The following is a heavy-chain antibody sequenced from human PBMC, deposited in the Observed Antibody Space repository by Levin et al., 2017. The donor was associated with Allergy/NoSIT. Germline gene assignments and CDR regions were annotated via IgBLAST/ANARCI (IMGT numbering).Heavy chain of an antibody. CDR3: ARKHGNFWSGYNYFDY. Sequence: GGSLRLSCAASGFTFSSYEMNWVRRAPGKGLEWVSYISSTGSTIYSADSVKGRFTISRDNAKNSLYLHMNSLRAEDTAVYYCARKHGNFWSGYNYFDYRGQGTLVTVSS. J-gene: IGHJ4*02. CDR2: ISSTGSTI. D-gene: IGHD3-3*01. CDR1: GFTFSSYE. V-gene: IGHV3-48*03.